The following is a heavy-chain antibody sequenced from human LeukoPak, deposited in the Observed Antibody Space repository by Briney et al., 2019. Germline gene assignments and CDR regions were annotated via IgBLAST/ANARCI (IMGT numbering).Heavy chain of an antibody. CDR3: ARRYYYDSSGPAGGFDY. Sequence: SETLSLTCAVYGGSFSGYYWSWIRQPPGKGLEWIGEINHSGSTNYNPSLKSRVTISVDTSKNQFSLKLSSVTAADTAVYYCARRYYYDSSGPAGGFDYWGQGTLVSVSS. D-gene: IGHD3-22*01. V-gene: IGHV4-34*01. CDR1: GGSFSGYY. CDR2: INHSGST. J-gene: IGHJ4*02.